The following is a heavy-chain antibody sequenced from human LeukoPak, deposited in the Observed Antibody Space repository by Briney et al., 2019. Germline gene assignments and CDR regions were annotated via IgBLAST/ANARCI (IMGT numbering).Heavy chain of an antibody. CDR2: INHSGST. V-gene: IGHV4-34*01. CDR3: ARGYYYDSSGYFYFDY. J-gene: IGHJ4*02. Sequence: KPSETLSLTCAVYGGSFSGYYWSWIRQPPGKGLEWIGEINHSGSTNYNPSLKSRVTISVDTSKNQFSLKLSSVTAADTAVYYCARGYYYDSSGYFYFDYWGQGTLVTVSS. CDR1: GGSFSGYY. D-gene: IGHD3-22*01.